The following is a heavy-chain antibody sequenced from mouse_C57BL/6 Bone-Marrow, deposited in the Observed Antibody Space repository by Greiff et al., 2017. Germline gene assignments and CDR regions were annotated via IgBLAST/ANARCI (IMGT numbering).Heavy chain of an antibody. D-gene: IGHD2-10*02. Sequence: QVQLQQSGPELVKPGASVKISCKASGYAFSSSWMNWVKQRPGKGLEWIGRIYPGDGDTNYNGKFKGKATLTAAKSSSTAYMQLSSLTSEDSAVYFCARRPSRYWYFDDWGTGTTVTVSS. CDR1: GYAFSSSW. J-gene: IGHJ1*03. CDR3: ARRPSRYWYFDD. CDR2: IYPGDGDT. V-gene: IGHV1-82*01.